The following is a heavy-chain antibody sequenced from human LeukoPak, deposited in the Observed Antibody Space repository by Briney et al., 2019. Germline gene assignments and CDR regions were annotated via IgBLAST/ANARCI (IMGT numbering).Heavy chain of an antibody. CDR3: AKDINYGDDY. D-gene: IGHD4-17*01. J-gene: IGHJ4*02. V-gene: IGHV3-23*01. Sequence: GGSLRLSCAASGFTFSSDAMSWVRQAPGKGLEWVSAISGSGGSTYYADSVKGRFTISRDNSKNTLYLQMNSLTAEDTAVYYCAKDINYGDDYWGQGTLVTVSS. CDR1: GFTFSSDA. CDR2: ISGSGGST.